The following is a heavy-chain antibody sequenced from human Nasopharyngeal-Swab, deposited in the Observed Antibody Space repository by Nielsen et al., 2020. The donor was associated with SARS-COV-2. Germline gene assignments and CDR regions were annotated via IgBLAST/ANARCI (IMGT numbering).Heavy chain of an antibody. CDR2: IAGHDGGS. V-gene: IGHV3-23*01. CDR3: TKDWDTRGYYSSEY. CDR1: GFTLRTSV. Sequence: GESLKISCSASGFTLRTSVINWVRRAPGKGLDWVSGIAGHDGGSVCAASVKGRFTISRDNSKNMVYLQMNSLRAEYTAIYYCTKDWDTRGYYSSEYWGQGTLVTVSS. D-gene: IGHD3-22*01. J-gene: IGHJ4*02.